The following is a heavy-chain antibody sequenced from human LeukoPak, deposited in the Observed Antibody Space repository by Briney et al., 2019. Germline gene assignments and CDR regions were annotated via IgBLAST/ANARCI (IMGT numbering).Heavy chain of an antibody. CDR2: IYYSGST. D-gene: IGHD6-13*01. J-gene: IGHJ6*04. CDR1: GGSISSYY. Sequence: PSETLSPTCTVSGGSISSYYWSWIRQPPGKGLEWIGYIYYSGSTNYNPSLKSRVTISVDTSKNQFSLKLSSVTAADTAVYYCARDRSRGSSWYPDSYYYYGMDVWGKGTTVTVSS. CDR3: ARDRSRGSSWYPDSYYYYGMDV. V-gene: IGHV4-59*01.